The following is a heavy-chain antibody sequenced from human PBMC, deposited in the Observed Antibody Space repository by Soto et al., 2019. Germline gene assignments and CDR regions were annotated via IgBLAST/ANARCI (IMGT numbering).Heavy chain of an antibody. CDR1: GGSFSGYY. V-gene: IGHV4-34*01. Sequence: QVQLQQWGAGLLKPSETLSLTCAVYGGSFSGYYWSWIRQPPGKGLEWIGEINHSGSTNYNPSLKSRVTLSVDTSKIQFSLKLSSVTAADTAVYYCARDSSSWYTVVRWSRWFDPWGQGTLVTVSS. CDR3: ARDSSSWYTVVRWSRWFDP. D-gene: IGHD6-13*01. CDR2: INHSGST. J-gene: IGHJ5*02.